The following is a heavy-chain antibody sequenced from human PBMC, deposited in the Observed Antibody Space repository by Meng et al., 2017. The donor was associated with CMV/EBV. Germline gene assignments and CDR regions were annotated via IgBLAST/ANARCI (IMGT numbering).Heavy chain of an antibody. CDR1: GFTFSSYG. V-gene: IGHV3-30*02. J-gene: IGHJ4*02. CDR2: IRYDGSNK. CDR3: AKTTVTAY. D-gene: IGHD4-11*01. Sequence: GASLKISCAASGFTFSSYGMHWVRQAPGKGLEWVAFIRYDGSNKYYADSVKGRFTISRDNSKNTLYLQMNSLRAEDTAVYYCAKTTVTAYWGQGTLVTVSS.